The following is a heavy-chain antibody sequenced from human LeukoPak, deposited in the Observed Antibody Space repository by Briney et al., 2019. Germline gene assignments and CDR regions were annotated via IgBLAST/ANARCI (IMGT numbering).Heavy chain of an antibody. CDR3: ARRGSLGLTVTTFGAFDI. Sequence: GESLKISCKGSGYSFISYWIGWVRQMPGKGLEWMGIIYPGDSDTRYSPSFQGQVTFSADKSISTAYLQWSSLKASDTAMYYCARRGSLGLTVTTFGAFDIWGQGTMVTVSS. CDR2: IYPGDSDT. D-gene: IGHD4-11*01. V-gene: IGHV5-51*01. CDR1: GYSFISYW. J-gene: IGHJ3*02.